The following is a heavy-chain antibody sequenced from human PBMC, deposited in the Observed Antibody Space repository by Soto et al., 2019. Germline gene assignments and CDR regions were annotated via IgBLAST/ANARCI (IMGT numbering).Heavy chain of an antibody. CDR3: TTDRGIGPRPLFDY. J-gene: IGHJ4*02. V-gene: IGHV3-15*01. CDR2: IKSKTDGGTT. CDR1: GFRVSNAW. D-gene: IGHD6-6*01. Sequence: PGGSLRLSWAAAGFRVSNAWMGRVRQAPGKGLEWIGRIKSKTDGGTTDYAAAPVEGRFTISRDDSENTVYLQMNSLNTEDTAVYYCTTDRGIGPRPLFDYWGQGTLVTVSS.